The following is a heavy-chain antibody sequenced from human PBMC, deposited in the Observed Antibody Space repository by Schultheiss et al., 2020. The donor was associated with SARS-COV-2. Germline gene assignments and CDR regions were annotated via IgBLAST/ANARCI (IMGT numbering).Heavy chain of an antibody. CDR3: ARGGIVATRPLFDY. CDR1: GGSFSGYY. V-gene: IGHV4-34*01. J-gene: IGHJ4*02. CDR2: INHSGSA. Sequence: TLSLTCAVYGGSFSGYYWSWIRQPPGKGLEWIGEINHSGSANHNPSLKSRVTISVDTSKNQFSLKLSSVTAADTAVYYCARGGIVATRPLFDYWGQGTLVTVSS. D-gene: IGHD5-12*01.